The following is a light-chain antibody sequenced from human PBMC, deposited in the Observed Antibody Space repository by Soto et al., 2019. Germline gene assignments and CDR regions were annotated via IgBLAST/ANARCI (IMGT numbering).Light chain of an antibody. CDR1: QGVSSS. CDR3: QQYNSWPIT. J-gene: IGKJ5*01. Sequence: EIVMTQSPAILSVSPGERATLSCRVSQGVSSSLAWYQHKPGQAPRLLIYRASTRAAGVPARFSGSGSGTEFTLTISTLQSEDFAVYYCQQYNSWPITFGQGTRLENK. CDR2: RAS. V-gene: IGKV3-15*01.